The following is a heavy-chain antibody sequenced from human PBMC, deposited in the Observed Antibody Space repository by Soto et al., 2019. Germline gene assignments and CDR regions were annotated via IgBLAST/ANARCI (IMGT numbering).Heavy chain of an antibody. D-gene: IGHD6-13*01. CDR1: GGTFSSYA. V-gene: IGHV1-69*13. CDR2: IIPIFGTA. CDR3: ARDPNPRIAAAGIWSGAPDY. Sequence: GASVKVSCKASGGTFSSYAISWVRQAPGQGLEWMGGIIPIFGTANYAQKFQGRVTITADESTSTAYMELSSLRPEDTAVYYCARDPNPRIAAAGIWSGAPDYWGQGTLVTVSS. J-gene: IGHJ4*02.